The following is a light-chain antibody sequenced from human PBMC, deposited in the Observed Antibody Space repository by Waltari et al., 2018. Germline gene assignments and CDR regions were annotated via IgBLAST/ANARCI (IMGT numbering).Light chain of an antibody. V-gene: IGLV1-44*01. CDR1: TYNIDRNS. CDR2: SNY. J-gene: IGLJ2*01. CDR3: AAWDDSLNGVI. Sequence: QSVLTQPPSASGTPGQSVTISCSGSTYNIDRNSVSWFQQVPGTAPKLLIFSNYQRPSGVPDRFSGSKSGTSASLAISGLQSDDEADYYCAAWDDSLNGVIFGGGTKLTVL.